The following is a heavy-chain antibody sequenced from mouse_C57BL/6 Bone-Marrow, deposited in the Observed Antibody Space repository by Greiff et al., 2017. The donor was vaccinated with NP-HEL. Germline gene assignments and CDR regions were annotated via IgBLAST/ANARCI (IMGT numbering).Heavy chain of an antibody. CDR3: ARPTVYAMDY. J-gene: IGHJ4*01. V-gene: IGHV5-17*01. CDR2: ISSGSSTI. CDR1: GFTFSDYG. Sequence: EVKLMESGGGLVKPGGSLKLSCAASGFTFSDYGMHWVRQAPEKGLEWVAYISSGSSTIYYADTVKGRFTISRDNAKNTLFLQMTSLRSEDTAMYYCARPTVYAMDYWGQGTSVTVSS. D-gene: IGHD1-1*01.